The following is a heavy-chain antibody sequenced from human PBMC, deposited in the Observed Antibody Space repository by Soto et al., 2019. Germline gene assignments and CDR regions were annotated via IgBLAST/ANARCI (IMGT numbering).Heavy chain of an antibody. CDR1: GFTVSDSD. D-gene: IGHD3-3*01. CDR3: AATKHYDFWSCYFTGVAFDI. V-gene: IGHV1-58*01. CDR2: IGVGNGNT. Sequence: SVKVSCKASGFTVSDSDVQWVRQARGQPLEWIRYIGVGNGNTNFAQRFQERVTFVSDKSRGTAYMELRSLRYEDTAVYYSAATKHYDFWSCYFTGVAFDIWCQGTKVTVSS. J-gene: IGHJ3*02.